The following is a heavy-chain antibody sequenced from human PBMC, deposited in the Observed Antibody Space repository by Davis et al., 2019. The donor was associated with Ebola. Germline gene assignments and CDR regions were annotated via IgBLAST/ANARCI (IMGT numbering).Heavy chain of an antibody. CDR2: MNPNSGNT. V-gene: IGHV1-8*01. Sequence: ASVKVSCKASGYTFTSYDINWVRQATGRGLEWVGWMNPNSGNTGYAKKFQGRVTMTRNTSISTAYMELNNLRSYDTAVYYCARGYDYYHGMDVWGKGTTVTVSS. CDR3: ARGYDYYHGMDV. J-gene: IGHJ6*04. CDR1: GYTFTSYD.